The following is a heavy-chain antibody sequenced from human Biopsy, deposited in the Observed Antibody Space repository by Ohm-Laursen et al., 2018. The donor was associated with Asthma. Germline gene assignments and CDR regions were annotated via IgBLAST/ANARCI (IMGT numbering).Heavy chain of an antibody. J-gene: IGHJ6*02. CDR1: GFTFSSYG. V-gene: IGHV3-33*01. Sequence: SLRLSCTASGFTFSSYGMHWVRQAPGKGLEWVAVIWYDGSNKYYADSVKGRFTISRDNSKNTLYLKMNSLRAEDTAVYYCARGGLGYCSSTSCYQIYYYGMDVWGQGTTVTVSS. CDR3: ARGGLGYCSSTSCYQIYYYGMDV. D-gene: IGHD2-2*01. CDR2: IWYDGSNK.